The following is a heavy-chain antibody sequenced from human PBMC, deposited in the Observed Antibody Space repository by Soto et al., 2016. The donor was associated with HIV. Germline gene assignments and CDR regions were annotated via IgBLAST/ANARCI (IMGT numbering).Heavy chain of an antibody. CDR3: TTDRILNHYDSSGYFSY. CDR1: GFTFSNAW. J-gene: IGHJ4*02. D-gene: IGHD3-22*01. Sequence: EVQLVESGGGLVKPGGSLRLSCAASGFTFSNAWMSWIRQAPGKGLEWLGRAKSKPDGGTTDYAASVKDRLTISRDDSKNTLNLQMNSLKTEDTAVYYCTTDRILNHYDSSGYFSYWGQGTLVTVSS. CDR2: AKSKPDGGTT. V-gene: IGHV3-15*01.